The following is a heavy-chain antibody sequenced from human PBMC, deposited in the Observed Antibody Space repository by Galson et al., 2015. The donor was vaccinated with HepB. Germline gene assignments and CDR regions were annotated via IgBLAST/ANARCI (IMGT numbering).Heavy chain of an antibody. D-gene: IGHD5-24*01. Sequence: SLRLSCAASGFTFSDYYMGWIRQAPGKGLQWVSRISINGTETSYADSVKGRFTMSRDNAKKSLFLQMNSLRAEATAMYFCASGAPEMAPQLFYYYGLDVWGQGTTVTVSS. CDR3: ASGAPEMAPQLFYYYGLDV. J-gene: IGHJ6*02. CDR2: ISINGTET. CDR1: GFTFSDYY. V-gene: IGHV3-11*01.